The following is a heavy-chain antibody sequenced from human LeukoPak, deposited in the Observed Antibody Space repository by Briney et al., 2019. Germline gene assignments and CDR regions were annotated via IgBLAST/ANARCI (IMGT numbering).Heavy chain of an antibody. CDR3: ARDPATTYYYYYMDV. CDR2: IYSGGST. CDR1: GFTVSSNY. D-gene: IGHD1-26*01. J-gene: IGHJ6*03. V-gene: IGHV3-53*05. Sequence: GGSLRLSCAASGFTVSSNYMSWVRLAPGKGLEWVSVIYSGGSTYYADSVKGRFTISRDNSKNTLYLQMNSLRAEDTAVYYCARDPATTYYYYYMDVWGKGTTVTVSS.